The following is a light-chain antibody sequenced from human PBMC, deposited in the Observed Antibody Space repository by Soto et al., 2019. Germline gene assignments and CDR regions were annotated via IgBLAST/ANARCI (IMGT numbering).Light chain of an antibody. CDR3: QHYSNWPPT. Sequence: EVVMTQSPATLSVSPGERVTLSCRASESVHRNLAWYQQKPGQGPSLLIYYASTRATGVPDRFTGSGSGTEVNLTISSLQSEDFGVYHCQHYSNWPPTFGPGTKVEIK. CDR2: YAS. J-gene: IGKJ3*01. CDR1: ESVHRN. V-gene: IGKV3-15*01.